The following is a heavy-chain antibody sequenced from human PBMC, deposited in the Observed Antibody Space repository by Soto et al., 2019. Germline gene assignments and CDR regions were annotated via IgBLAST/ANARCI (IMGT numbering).Heavy chain of an antibody. CDR1: GFTFSSYS. CDR3: ARDRWDDVLMVYASRVGGGSYNWFDP. Sequence: GGSLRLSCAASGFTFSSYSMNWVRQAPGKGLEWVSSISSSSSYIYYADSVKGRFTISRDNAKNSLYLQMNSLRAEDTAVYYCARDRWDDVLMVYASRVGGGSYNWFDPWGQGTLVTVSS. D-gene: IGHD2-8*01. J-gene: IGHJ5*02. V-gene: IGHV3-21*01. CDR2: ISSSSSYI.